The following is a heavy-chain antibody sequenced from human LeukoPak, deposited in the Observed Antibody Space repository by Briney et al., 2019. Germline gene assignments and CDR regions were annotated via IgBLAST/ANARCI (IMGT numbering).Heavy chain of an antibody. CDR2: IYTSGTT. D-gene: IGHD3-10*01. Sequence: SETLSLTCTVSGGSISNYYWTWIRQPAGKGLEWIGHIYTSGTTKYNPSLKSRVTMSLDTSKNQFSLKLSSVTAADTAIYYCARSYYGSGTRRFYYYYMDVWGKGTTVTVSS. J-gene: IGHJ6*03. V-gene: IGHV4-4*07. CDR3: ARSYYGSGTRRFYYYYMDV. CDR1: GGSISNYY.